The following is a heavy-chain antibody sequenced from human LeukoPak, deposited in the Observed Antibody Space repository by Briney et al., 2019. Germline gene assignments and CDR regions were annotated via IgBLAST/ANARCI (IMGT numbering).Heavy chain of an antibody. CDR3: ARSSHAQRRGDYDSSGYDH. CDR1: GFTVSSNY. Sequence: PGGSLRLSCAASGFTVSSNYMSWVRQAPGKGLEWVSVFYASDSTSYADSVKGRFTISRDNSKNTVDIQMNSLRAEDTAVYYCARSSHAQRRGDYDSSGYDHWGQGTLVTVSS. CDR2: FYASDST. J-gene: IGHJ1*01. D-gene: IGHD3-22*01. V-gene: IGHV3-53*01.